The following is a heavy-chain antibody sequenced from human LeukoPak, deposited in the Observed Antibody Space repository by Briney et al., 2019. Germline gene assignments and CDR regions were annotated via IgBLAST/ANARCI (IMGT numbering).Heavy chain of an antibody. Sequence: PSETLSLTCTVSGGSISSSSYYWGWIRQPPGKGLEWIGSIYYSGSTYYNPSLKSRVTISVDTSKNQFSLKLSSVTAADTAVYYCARHTSINGPQDVWGKGTTVTISS. V-gene: IGHV4-39*01. J-gene: IGHJ6*04. CDR2: IYYSGST. CDR3: ARHTSINGPQDV. CDR1: GGSISSSSYY.